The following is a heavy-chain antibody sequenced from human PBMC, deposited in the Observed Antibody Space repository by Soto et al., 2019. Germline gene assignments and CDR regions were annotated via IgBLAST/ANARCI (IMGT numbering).Heavy chain of an antibody. J-gene: IGHJ6*04. V-gene: IGHV3-74*01. D-gene: IGHD3-10*01. CDR3: ARGWFGPDV. CDR2: IDNAGTDS. Sequence: GSLRLSCAASGFIFSSFWMHWVRQAPGKGLVWVSGIDNAGTDSTYADSVKGRLTSSRDNAKNMLYLQMNSLRVEDTAVYYCARGWFGPDVWGKGTTVTVSS. CDR1: GFIFSSFW.